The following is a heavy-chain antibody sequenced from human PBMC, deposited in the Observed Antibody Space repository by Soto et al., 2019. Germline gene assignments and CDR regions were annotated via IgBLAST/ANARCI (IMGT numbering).Heavy chain of an antibody. V-gene: IGHV4-39*01. CDR1: GGSISSSSYY. CDR2: IYYSGST. D-gene: IGHD1-7*01. Sequence: SETLSLTCTVSGGSISSSSYYWGWIRQPPGKGLEWIGSIYYSGSTYYNPSLKSRVTISVDTSKNQFSLKLSSVTAADTAVYYCARAPTGTTPPFDYWGQGTLVTVSS. CDR3: ARAPTGTTPPFDY. J-gene: IGHJ4*02.